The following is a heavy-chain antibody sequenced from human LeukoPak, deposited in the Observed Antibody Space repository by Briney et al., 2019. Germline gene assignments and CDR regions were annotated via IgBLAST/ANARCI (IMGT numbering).Heavy chain of an antibody. J-gene: IGHJ5*02. Sequence: SETLSLTCAVYGGSFSGYYRSWIRQPPGKGLEWIGEINHSGTTNYDPSLKRRVTISVDTTKNQFSLKLSFVTAADTAVYYCARGDGITMVRRQIGNNWFDPWGQGTLVTVSS. D-gene: IGHD3-10*01. CDR1: GGSFSGYY. CDR2: INHSGTT. CDR3: ARGDGITMVRRQIGNNWFDP. V-gene: IGHV4-34*01.